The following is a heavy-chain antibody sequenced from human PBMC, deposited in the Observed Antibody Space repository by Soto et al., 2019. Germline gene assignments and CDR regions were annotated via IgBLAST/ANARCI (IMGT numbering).Heavy chain of an antibody. CDR2: INHSGST. V-gene: IGHV4-34*01. CDR3: ARGRLPYCSGGSCYSPYYYYYYMDV. J-gene: IGHJ6*03. CDR1: GGSFSGYY. D-gene: IGHD2-15*01. Sequence: SETLSLTCAVYGGSFSGYYWSWIRQPPGKGLEWIGEINHSGSTNYNPSLKSRVTISVDTSKNQFSLKLSSVTAADTAVYYCARGRLPYCSGGSCYSPYYYYYYMDVWGKGTTVTVSS.